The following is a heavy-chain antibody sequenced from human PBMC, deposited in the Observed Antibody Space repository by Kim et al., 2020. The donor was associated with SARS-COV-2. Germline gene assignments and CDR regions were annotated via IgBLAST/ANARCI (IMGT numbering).Heavy chain of an antibody. Sequence: SYTPSLRGQVTISVDTSKNQFSQRLTSVTAADTAVYYCARRADFWSGWGYWGQGTLVTVSS. D-gene: IGHD3-3*01. V-gene: IGHV4-39*01. J-gene: IGHJ4*02. CDR3: ARRADFWSGWGY.